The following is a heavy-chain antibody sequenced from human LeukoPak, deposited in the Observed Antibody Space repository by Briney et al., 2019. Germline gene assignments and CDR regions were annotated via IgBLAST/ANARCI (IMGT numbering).Heavy chain of an antibody. CDR1: GGTFSSYA. D-gene: IGHD6-19*01. Sequence: ASVKVSCKASGGTFSSYAISWVRQAPGQGLEWMGGIIPIFGTANYAQKLQGRVTMTTDTSTSTAYMELRSLRSDDTAVYYCARTGYSSGWTGYYYYGMDVWGQGTTVTVSS. J-gene: IGHJ6*02. CDR3: ARTGYSSGWTGYYYYGMDV. CDR2: IIPIFGTA. V-gene: IGHV1-69*05.